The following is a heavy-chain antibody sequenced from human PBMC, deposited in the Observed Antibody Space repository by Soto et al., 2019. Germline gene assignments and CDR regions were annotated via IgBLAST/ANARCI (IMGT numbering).Heavy chain of an antibody. D-gene: IGHD3-3*01. CDR3: AKDTDLARYTYYEFWSGFDY. CDR2: TSYDGSNK. CDR1: GFTFSSYG. Sequence: QVQLVESVGGVVQPGRSLRLSCAASGFTFSSYGMHWVRQAPGTGLEWVAVTSYDGSNKYYADSVKGRFTISRDNSKNTLYLQMNSLRAEDTAVYYCAKDTDLARYTYYEFWSGFDYWGKGTLVTVSS. V-gene: IGHV3-30*18. J-gene: IGHJ4*02.